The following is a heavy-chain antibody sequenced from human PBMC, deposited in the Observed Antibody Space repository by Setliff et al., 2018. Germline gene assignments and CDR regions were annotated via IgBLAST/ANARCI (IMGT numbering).Heavy chain of an antibody. CDR2: VFVDGST. J-gene: IGHJ6*03. Sequence: SETLSLTCTVSGDSISTYYWSWIRRPAGKGLEWIGRVFVDGSTNYNPSLKSRVTMSVDTSKNQFSLKLTSVTAADTAVYYCATRKSSGRLYYMDVWGKGTTVTVSS. CDR1: GDSISTYY. V-gene: IGHV4-4*07. CDR3: ATRKSSGRLYYMDV. D-gene: IGHD1-26*01.